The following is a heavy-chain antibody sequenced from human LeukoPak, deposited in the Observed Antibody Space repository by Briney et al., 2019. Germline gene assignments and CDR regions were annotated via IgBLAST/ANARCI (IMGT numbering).Heavy chain of an antibody. Sequence: PGGSLRLSYAASVFTFSTFVINWVRQAPGKGPECVSVISGGGDTTYYADSVKGRFTISRDNSKNTQNLQMNSLRAEDTAVYYCARRVSSGWTAMYVWGQGTTVTVSS. J-gene: IGHJ6*02. D-gene: IGHD6-19*01. CDR1: VFTFSTFV. CDR2: ISGGGDTT. V-gene: IGHV3-23*01. CDR3: ARRVSSGWTAMYV.